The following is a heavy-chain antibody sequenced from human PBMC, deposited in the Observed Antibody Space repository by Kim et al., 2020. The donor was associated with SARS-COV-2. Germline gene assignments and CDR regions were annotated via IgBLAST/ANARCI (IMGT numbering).Heavy chain of an antibody. J-gene: IGHJ4*02. V-gene: IGHV3-23*01. D-gene: IGHD6-19*01. Sequence: ADSVKGRLTISRDNSKNTLYLQMNSLRAEDTAVYYCAKGDSSGWGYYFDYWGQGTLVTVSS. CDR3: AKGDSSGWGYYFDY.